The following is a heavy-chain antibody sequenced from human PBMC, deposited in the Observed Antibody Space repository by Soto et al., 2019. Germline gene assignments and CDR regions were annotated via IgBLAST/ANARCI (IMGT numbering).Heavy chain of an antibody. J-gene: IGHJ4*02. CDR2: ISVYNGNT. CDR3: GRVGSASSPADY. CDR1: GYTFSTYG. V-gene: IGHV1-18*01. D-gene: IGHD2-15*01. Sequence: QVQLVQSGAEVKKPGASVKVSCKASGYTFSTYGINWVRQAPGQGLEWMGWISVYNGNTNYAQKFQDRVTLTTDTLTSTTYMEVRTLSSDVTAVYYCGRVGSASSPADYWGQGTLVTVSS.